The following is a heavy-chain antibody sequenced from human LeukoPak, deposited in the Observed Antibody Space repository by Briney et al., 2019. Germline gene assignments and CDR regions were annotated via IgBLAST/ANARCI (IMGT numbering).Heavy chain of an antibody. J-gene: IGHJ5*02. CDR3: ANYGSGSYRFDP. D-gene: IGHD3-10*01. Sequence: SETLSLTCTVSGGSVSSGSYYWSWIRQPPGRGLEWIGYLYYSGSNEYNPSLKSRVTISVDTSKNQFSLKLSSVTAADTAVYYCANYGSGSYRFDPWGQGTLVTVSS. CDR2: LYYSGSN. V-gene: IGHV4-61*01. CDR1: GGSVSSGSYY.